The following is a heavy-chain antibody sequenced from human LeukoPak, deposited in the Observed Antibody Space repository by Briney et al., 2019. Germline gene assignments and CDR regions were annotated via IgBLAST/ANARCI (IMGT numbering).Heavy chain of an antibody. CDR2: IYYSGST. V-gene: IGHV4-59*01. CDR3: AREDRYGGRGYYAGGAFDI. D-gene: IGHD3-22*01. Sequence: SETLSLTCTVSGGSISSYYWSWIRQPPGKGLEWIGYIYYSGSTNYNPSLKSRVTISVDTSKNQFSLKLSSVTAADTAVYYCAREDRYGGRGYYAGGAFDIWGQGTMVTVSS. J-gene: IGHJ3*02. CDR1: GGSISSYY.